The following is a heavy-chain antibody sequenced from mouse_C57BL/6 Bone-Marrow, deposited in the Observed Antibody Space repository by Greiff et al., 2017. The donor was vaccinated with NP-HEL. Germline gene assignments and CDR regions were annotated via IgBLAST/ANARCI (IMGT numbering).Heavy chain of an antibody. CDR1: GYAFSSSW. Sequence: VKLMESGPELVKPGASVKISCKASGYAFSSSWMNWVKQRPGKGLEWIGRIYPGDGDTNYNGKFKGKATLTADKSSSTAYMQLSSLTSEDSAVYFCARPAPWFAYWGQGTLVTVSA. CDR3: ARPAPWFAY. J-gene: IGHJ3*01. CDR2: IYPGDGDT. V-gene: IGHV1-82*01.